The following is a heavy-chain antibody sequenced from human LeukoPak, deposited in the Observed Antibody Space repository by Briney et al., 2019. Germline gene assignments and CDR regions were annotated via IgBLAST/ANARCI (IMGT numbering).Heavy chain of an antibody. V-gene: IGHV3-30-3*01. CDR3: AREPGPQRGYSYGRQYFQH. CDR1: GFTFSSYA. Sequence: GGSLRLSCAASGFTFSSYAMHWVRQAPGKGLEWVAVISYDGSNKYYADSVKGRFTISRDNSKNTLYLQMNSLRAEDTAVYYRAREPGPQRGYSYGRQYFQHWGQGTLVTVSS. CDR2: ISYDGSNK. J-gene: IGHJ1*01. D-gene: IGHD5-18*01.